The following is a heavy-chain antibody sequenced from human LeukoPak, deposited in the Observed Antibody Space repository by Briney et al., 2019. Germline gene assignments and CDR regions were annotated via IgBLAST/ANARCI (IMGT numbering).Heavy chain of an antibody. D-gene: IGHD3-3*01. V-gene: IGHV1-2*02. CDR2: INPKTGDT. J-gene: IGHJ6*03. Sequence: ASVKVSCKASGYTFTDYYMHWVRQAPGQGLEWMGWINPKTGDTKYVQKFQGRVTMTRDSSINIAYMELSRLRSDDTAAYYCARDTARITIFGVAKYMDVWGRGTTVTVSS. CDR3: ARDTARITIFGVAKYMDV. CDR1: GYTFTDYY.